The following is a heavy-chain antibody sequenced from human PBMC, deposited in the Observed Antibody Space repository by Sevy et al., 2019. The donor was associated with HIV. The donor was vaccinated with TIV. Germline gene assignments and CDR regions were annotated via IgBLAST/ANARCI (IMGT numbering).Heavy chain of an antibody. CDR3: AREGGYTSAWSPGNH. Sequence: GGSLRLSCAASGFTFNSLAMHWVRQAPGKGLEWVALISYDGIIKYYADSVKGRLTISRDNSKNTLSLQMNSLRVEDTAVYYCAREGGYTSAWSPGNHWGQGTLVTVSS. CDR1: GFTFNSLA. J-gene: IGHJ5*02. V-gene: IGHV3-30*04. CDR2: ISYDGIIK. D-gene: IGHD6-19*01.